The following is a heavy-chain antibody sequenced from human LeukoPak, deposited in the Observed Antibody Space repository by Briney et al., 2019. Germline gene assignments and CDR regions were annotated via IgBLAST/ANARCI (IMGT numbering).Heavy chain of an antibody. CDR1: GGSISSSSYY. Sequence: SETLSLTCTVSGGSISSSSYYWGWIRQPPGKGLEWIGSIYYSGSTYYNPSLESRVTISVDTSKNQFSLKLSSVTAADTAVYYCARRYYYDSSGYFFDYWGQGTLVTVSS. CDR2: IYYSGST. D-gene: IGHD3-22*01. J-gene: IGHJ4*02. V-gene: IGHV4-39*07. CDR3: ARRYYYDSSGYFFDY.